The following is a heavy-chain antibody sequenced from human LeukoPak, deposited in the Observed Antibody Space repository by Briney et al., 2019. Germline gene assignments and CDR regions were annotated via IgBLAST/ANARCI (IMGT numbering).Heavy chain of an antibody. CDR1: GFTFSSYE. J-gene: IGHJ4*01. CDR2: ISSSGSTL. CDR3: ARDRGAYCGGDCYLGFDY. V-gene: IGHV3-48*03. D-gene: IGHD2-21*02. Sequence: PGGSLRLSCAASGFTFSSYEMNWVRQAPGKGLEWVSYISSSGSTLYYADSVRGRFTISRDNAKSSLYLQMTSLTAEDTAVYYCARDRGAYCGGDCYLGFDYWGRGTLVTVSS.